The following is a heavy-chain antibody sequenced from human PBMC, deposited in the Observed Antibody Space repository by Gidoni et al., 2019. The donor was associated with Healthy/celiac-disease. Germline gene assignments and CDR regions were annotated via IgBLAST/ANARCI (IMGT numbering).Heavy chain of an antibody. CDR1: GFTFSDYY. D-gene: IGHD5-18*01. V-gene: IGHV3-11*06. Sequence: QVQLVESGGGLVKPGGSLRLSCAASGFTFSDYYMSWSRQAPGKGLEWVSYISSSSSYTNYAASVKGRFTISRDNAKNSLYLQMNSLRAEDTAVYYCARAMVTNYYGMDVWGQGTTVTVSS. CDR3: ARAMVTNYYGMDV. J-gene: IGHJ6*02. CDR2: ISSSSSYT.